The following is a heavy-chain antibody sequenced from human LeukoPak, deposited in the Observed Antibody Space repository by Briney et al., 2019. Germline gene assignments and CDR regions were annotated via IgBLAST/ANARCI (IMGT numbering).Heavy chain of an antibody. V-gene: IGHV1-2*06. D-gene: IGHD1-26*01. CDR3: ARELGATTHFDY. CDR1: GYTFTGYY. CDR2: INPDSGGT. J-gene: IGHJ4*02. Sequence: ASLKVSCKASGYTFTGYYIHWVRQAPGQGLEWMGRINPDSGGTDYAQKFQGRVTMTRDTSISSAYMELSRLRSDDTAVYHCARELGATTHFDYWGQGTLVTVSS.